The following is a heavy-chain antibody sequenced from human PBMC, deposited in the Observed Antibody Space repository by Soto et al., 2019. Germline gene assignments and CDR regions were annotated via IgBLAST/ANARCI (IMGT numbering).Heavy chain of an antibody. V-gene: IGHV3-30-3*01. D-gene: IGHD3-22*01. CDR1: GFTFSSYA. Sequence: GGSLRLSCAASGFTFSSYAMHWVRQAPGKGLEWVAVISYDGSNEYYADSVKGRFTISRDNSKNTLYLQMNSLRAEDTAVYYCARDGSPYYCDSSGAFDIWGQGTMVTVSS. CDR2: ISYDGSNE. J-gene: IGHJ3*02. CDR3: ARDGSPYYCDSSGAFDI.